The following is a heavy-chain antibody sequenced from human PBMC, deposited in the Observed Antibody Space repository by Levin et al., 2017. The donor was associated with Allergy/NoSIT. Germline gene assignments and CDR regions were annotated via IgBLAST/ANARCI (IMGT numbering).Heavy chain of an antibody. Sequence: GGSLRLSCAASGFTFDDYAMHWVRQAPGKGLEWVSGISWNSGSIGYADSVKGRFTISRDNAKNSLYLQMNSLRAEDTALYYCAKDLGYCSGGSCPYYYYYGMDVWGQGTTVTVSS. V-gene: IGHV3-9*01. CDR1: GFTFDDYA. J-gene: IGHJ6*02. CDR2: ISWNSGSI. CDR3: AKDLGYCSGGSCPYYYYYGMDV. D-gene: IGHD2-15*01.